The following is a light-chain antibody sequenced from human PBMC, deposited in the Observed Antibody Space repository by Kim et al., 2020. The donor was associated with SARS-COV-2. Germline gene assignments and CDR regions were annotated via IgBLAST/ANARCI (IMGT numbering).Light chain of an antibody. CDR2: RDV. J-gene: IGLJ3*02. Sequence: QKVSISCTGSSANIGAGYDVHWYKQRTGTAPKVFIYRDVKRPSGVPDRFSGSRSGPSASLVISGLQVDDEGDYYCQSYDTRVSGSVFGGGTKLTVL. V-gene: IGLV1-40*01. CDR1: SANIGAGYD. CDR3: QSYDTRVSGSV.